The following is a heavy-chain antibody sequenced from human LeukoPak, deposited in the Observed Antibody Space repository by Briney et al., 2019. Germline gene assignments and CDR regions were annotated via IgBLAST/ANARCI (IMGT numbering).Heavy chain of an antibody. V-gene: IGHV3-23*01. CDR3: ARSFSSRFSSPRRPYYFDY. CDR2: ISSSGGST. CDR1: RFTFSSYG. D-gene: IGHD6-13*01. Sequence: GGSLRLSCAASRFTFSSYGMSWVRQAPGKGLEWVSGISSSGGSTYYADSVKGRFTISRDNSKNTLYLEMNSLKVEDTAIYYCARSFSSRFSSPRRPYYFDYWGQGTLVTVSS. J-gene: IGHJ4*02.